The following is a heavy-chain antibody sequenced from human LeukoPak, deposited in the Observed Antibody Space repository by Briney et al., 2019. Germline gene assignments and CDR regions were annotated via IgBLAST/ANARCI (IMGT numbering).Heavy chain of an antibody. J-gene: IGHJ6*02. V-gene: IGHV7-4-1*02. CDR3: ARAKSPRGAETTYYYYGMDV. Sequence: ASVKVSCKASGYTFTSYAMDWVRQAPGQGLEWMGWINTNTGNPTYAQGFTGRFVFSLDTSVSTAYLQISSLKAEDTAVYYCARAKSPRGAETTYYYYGMDVWGQGTTVTVSS. D-gene: IGHD1-14*01. CDR1: GYTFTSYA. CDR2: INTNTGNP.